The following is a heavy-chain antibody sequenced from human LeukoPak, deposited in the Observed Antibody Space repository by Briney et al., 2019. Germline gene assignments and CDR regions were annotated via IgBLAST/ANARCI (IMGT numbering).Heavy chain of an antibody. CDR1: GGSISSYY. CDR2: IYYSGST. CDR3: ARAEDIVATIFDY. D-gene: IGHD5-12*01. Sequence: SSETLSLTCTVSGGSISSYYWSWIRQPPGKGLEWIGYIYYSGSTNYNPSLKSRVTLSVDTSKNQFSLKLSSVTAADTAVYYCARAEDIVATIFDYWGQGTLVTVSS. V-gene: IGHV4-59*01. J-gene: IGHJ4*02.